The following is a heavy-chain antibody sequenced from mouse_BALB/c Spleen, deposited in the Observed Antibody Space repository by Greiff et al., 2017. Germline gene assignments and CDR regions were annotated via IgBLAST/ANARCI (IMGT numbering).Heavy chain of an antibody. CDR3: ARLGYYGSSAMDY. D-gene: IGHD1-1*01. V-gene: IGHV1S137*01. CDR1: GYTFTDYA. CDR2: ISTYYGDA. J-gene: IGHJ4*01. Sequence: VQLQESGAELVRPGVSVKISCKGSGYTFTDYAMHWVKQSHAKSLEWIGVISTYYGDASYNQKFKGKATMTVDKSSSTAYMELARLTSEDSAIYYCARLGYYGSSAMDYWGQGTSVTVSS.